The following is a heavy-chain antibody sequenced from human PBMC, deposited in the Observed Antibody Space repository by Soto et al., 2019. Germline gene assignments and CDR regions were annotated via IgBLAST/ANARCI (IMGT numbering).Heavy chain of an antibody. J-gene: IGHJ5*02. CDR3: VRQLSRGWFDP. D-gene: IGHD1-1*01. V-gene: IGHV4-59*01. CDR1: NDSISSYY. Sequence: ASEALSLTCTVSNDSISSYYWSWIRQPPGKGLEWIGYIFYSGGTTYNPSLESRVTISVDRSTNQFSMKLTSVTAADTAVYYCVRQLSRGWFDPWGEGTMVTV. CDR2: IFYSGGT.